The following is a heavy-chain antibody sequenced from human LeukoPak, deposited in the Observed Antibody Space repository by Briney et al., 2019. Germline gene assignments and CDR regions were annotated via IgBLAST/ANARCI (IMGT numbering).Heavy chain of an antibody. V-gene: IGHV1-18*01. CDR2: ISAYNGNT. CDR3: ARGGLDYDILTGYPQVGYYYYMDV. D-gene: IGHD3-9*01. J-gene: IGHJ6*03. CDR1: GYTFTSYD. Sequence: ASVKVSCKASGYTFTSYDINWVRQAPGQGLEWMGWISAYNGNTNYAQKLQGRVTMTTDTSTSTAYMELSSLRSEDTAVYYCARGGLDYDILTGYPQVGYYYYMDVWGKGTTVTVSS.